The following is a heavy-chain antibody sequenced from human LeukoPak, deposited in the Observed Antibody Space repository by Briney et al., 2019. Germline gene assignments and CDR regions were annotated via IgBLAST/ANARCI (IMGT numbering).Heavy chain of an antibody. CDR1: GYSFTNYG. CDR2: MNPNSGNT. J-gene: IGHJ3*02. D-gene: IGHD3-22*01. Sequence: VASVKVSCKASGYSFTNYGITWVRQAPGQGLEWMGWMNPNSGNTGYAQKFQGRVTMTRNTSISTAYMELSSLRSEDTAVYYCASTVKLGMIVVVQPDGAFDIWGQGTMVTVSS. V-gene: IGHV1-8*02. CDR3: ASTVKLGMIVVVQPDGAFDI.